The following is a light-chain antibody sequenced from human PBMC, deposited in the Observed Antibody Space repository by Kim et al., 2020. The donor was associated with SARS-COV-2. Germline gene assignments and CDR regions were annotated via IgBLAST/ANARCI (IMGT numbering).Light chain of an antibody. CDR1: SSDVGDYNY. CDR2: DVS. CDR3: SSYTNSRTGV. Sequence: GQSLPISCTGTSSDVGDYNYVSWYQQHPGKAPKLMIYDVSKRPSGISNRFSGSKSGNTASLTISGLQAEDEADYYCSSYTNSRTGVFGGGTQLTVL. V-gene: IGLV2-14*03. J-gene: IGLJ3*02.